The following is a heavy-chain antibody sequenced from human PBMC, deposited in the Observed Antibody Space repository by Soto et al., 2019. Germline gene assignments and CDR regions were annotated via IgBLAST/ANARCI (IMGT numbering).Heavy chain of an antibody. Sequence: SETLSLTCTVSGGSISSYYWSWIRQPPGKGLEWIGYIYYSGSTNYNPSLKSRVTISVDTSKNQFSLKLSSVTAADTAVYYCASVKGPAPYYYYYYMDVWGKGTTVTVSS. J-gene: IGHJ6*03. CDR1: GGSISSYY. CDR2: IYYSGST. D-gene: IGHD2-2*01. V-gene: IGHV4-59*01. CDR3: ASVKGPAPYYYYYYMDV.